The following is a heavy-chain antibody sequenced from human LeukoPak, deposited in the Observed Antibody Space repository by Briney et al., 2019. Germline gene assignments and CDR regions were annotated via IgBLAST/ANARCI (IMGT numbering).Heavy chain of an antibody. D-gene: IGHD1-26*01. Sequence: SETLSLTCTVSGGSISSYYWSWIRQPPGEGLEWIGSIYYSGTTNSNPSLKSRATISVDTSKNHLSLKVSSVTAADTAVYYCARGASGTLYDAFDIWGQGTMVTVSS. CDR2: IYYSGTT. CDR3: ARGASGTLYDAFDI. J-gene: IGHJ3*02. CDR1: GGSISSYY. V-gene: IGHV4-59*01.